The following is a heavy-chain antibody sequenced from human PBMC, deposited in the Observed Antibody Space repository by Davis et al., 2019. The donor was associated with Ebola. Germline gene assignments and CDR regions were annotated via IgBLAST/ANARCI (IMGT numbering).Heavy chain of an antibody. D-gene: IGHD1-26*01. Sequence: PSETLSLTCTVSGGSISSYYWSWIRQPPGKGLEWIGYIYYSGSTNYNPSLKSRVTISVDTSKNQFSLKLSSVTAADTAVYYCARARGGSYLGYAFDIWGQGTMVTVSS. J-gene: IGHJ3*02. CDR3: ARARGGSYLGYAFDI. V-gene: IGHV4-59*01. CDR2: IYYSGST. CDR1: GGSISSYY.